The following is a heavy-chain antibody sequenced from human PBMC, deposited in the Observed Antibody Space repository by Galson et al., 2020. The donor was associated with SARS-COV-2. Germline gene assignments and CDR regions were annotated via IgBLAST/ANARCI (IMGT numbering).Heavy chain of an antibody. CDR1: GITFRDYA. V-gene: IGHV3-23*01. Sequence: TGGSLRLSCVASGITFRDYAMSWVRQAPGKGLEWVSAISDSGGTTYYADSVKGRFTISRDNSKNTLWLQMNSLRAGDTAVYYCLTVALGSARFDPWGQGTLVTVSS. D-gene: IGHD3-9*01. J-gene: IGHJ5*02. CDR2: ISDSGGTT. CDR3: LTVALGSARFDP.